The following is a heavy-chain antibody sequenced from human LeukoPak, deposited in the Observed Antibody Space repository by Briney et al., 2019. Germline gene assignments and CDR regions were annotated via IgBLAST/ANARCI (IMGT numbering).Heavy chain of an antibody. J-gene: IGHJ5*02. Sequence: GASVKVSCKVSGYTLTELSMHWVRQAPGKGLEWMGGFDPEDGQTIYAQKFQGRGTMTEDTSTDTAYMELSSLRSEDTAVYYCATRREVQGVYQGYWFDPWGQGTLVTVSS. CDR3: ATRREVQGVYQGYWFDP. V-gene: IGHV1-24*01. CDR2: FDPEDGQT. D-gene: IGHD5/OR15-5a*01. CDR1: GYTLTELS.